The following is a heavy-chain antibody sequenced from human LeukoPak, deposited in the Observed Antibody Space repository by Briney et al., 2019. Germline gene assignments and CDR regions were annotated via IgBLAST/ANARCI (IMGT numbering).Heavy chain of an antibody. CDR3: RSELLWFGESKRGVDY. Sequence: GGSLRLSCAAFGFTFSNAWMNWVRQAPGKGLEWVGRIKSKTDGGTTDYAAPVKGRFTISRDDSKNTLYLQMNSLKTEDTAVYYCRSELLWFGESKRGVDYWGQGTLVTVSS. D-gene: IGHD3-10*01. CDR1: GFTFSNAW. J-gene: IGHJ4*02. CDR2: IKSKTDGGTT. V-gene: IGHV3-15*07.